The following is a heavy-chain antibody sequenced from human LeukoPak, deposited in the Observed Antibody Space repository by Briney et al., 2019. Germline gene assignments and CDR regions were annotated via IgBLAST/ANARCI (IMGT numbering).Heavy chain of an antibody. CDR2: ISSSGSTI. CDR1: GFTFSSYE. D-gene: IGHD1-1*01. J-gene: IGHJ5*02. V-gene: IGHV3-48*03. CDR3: ARDSGNDWFDP. Sequence: GGSLRLSCAASGFTFSSYEMNWVRQAPGKGLEWVSYISSSGSTIYYADSVKGRFTISRDNAENSLYLQMNSLRAEDTAVYYCARDSGNDWFDPWGQGTLVTVSS.